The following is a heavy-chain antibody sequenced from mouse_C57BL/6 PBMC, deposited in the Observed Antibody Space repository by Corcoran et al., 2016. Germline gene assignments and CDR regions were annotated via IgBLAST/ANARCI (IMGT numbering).Heavy chain of an antibody. CDR2: INPYNGGT. V-gene: IGHV1-19*01. J-gene: IGHJ2*01. Sequence: EVRLQQSGPVLVKPGASAKMSCMASGYTFTDYNTNWVKQSHGKNLEWIGGINPYNGGTSYNQKFKGKDTLTVDKSASTAYMELNSLTSEDSAVEYCASGGTTVEDDYWGQGTTLTVSS. D-gene: IGHD1-1*01. CDR1: GYTFTDYN. CDR3: ASGGTTVEDDY.